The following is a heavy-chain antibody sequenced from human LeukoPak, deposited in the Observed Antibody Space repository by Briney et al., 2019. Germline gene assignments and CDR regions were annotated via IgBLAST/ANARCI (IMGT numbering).Heavy chain of an antibody. CDR1: GYNFTSYW. CDR2: IYPGDSDT. Sequence: GESLKISCKGSGYNFTSYWIGCVRQMPGKVLEWLCIIYPGDSDTRYSPSVQGQVTISADKAISTAYLQWSSLKASDTAMYYCATVNSGRHGHPYWGQGTLVTVSS. CDR3: ATVNSGRHGHPY. V-gene: IGHV5-51*01. J-gene: IGHJ4*02. D-gene: IGHD6-25*01.